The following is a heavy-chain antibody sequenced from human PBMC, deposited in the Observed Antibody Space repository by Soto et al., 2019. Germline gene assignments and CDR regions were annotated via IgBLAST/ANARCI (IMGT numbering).Heavy chain of an antibody. CDR1: GYTLTELS. Sequence: ASVKVSCKVSGYTLTELSMHWVRQAPGKGLEWMGGFDPEDGETIYAQKFQGRVTMTEDTSTDTAYMDLRSLRSEDTAVYYCATVAPSSDWFYFEFWGQGTLVTGSS. V-gene: IGHV1-24*01. D-gene: IGHD6-19*01. J-gene: IGHJ4*02. CDR3: ATVAPSSDWFYFEF. CDR2: FDPEDGET.